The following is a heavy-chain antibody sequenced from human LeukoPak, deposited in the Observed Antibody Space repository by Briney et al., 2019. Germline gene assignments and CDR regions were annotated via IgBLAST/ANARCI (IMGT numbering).Heavy chain of an antibody. J-gene: IGHJ3*01. CDR1: GFTFSDYY. D-gene: IGHD2-2*01. CDR2: ISVSDIMI. Sequence: GGSLRLSCAASGFTFSDYYMTWIRQAPGKGLEWVSYISVSDIMISYADSVTGRFTISRDNAKSSLYLQMNSLRAEDTAVYYCARGRSSTSPWAFDLWGQGTMVTVSS. CDR3: ARGRSSTSPWAFDL. V-gene: IGHV3-11*04.